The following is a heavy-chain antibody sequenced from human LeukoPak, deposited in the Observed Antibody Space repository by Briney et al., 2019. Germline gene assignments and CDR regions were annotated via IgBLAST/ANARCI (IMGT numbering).Heavy chain of an antibody. CDR1: GYTFTAYE. D-gene: IGHD3-16*01. J-gene: IGHJ5*02. CDR2: MNPNSGNT. CDR3: ARGGARSFAP. V-gene: IGHV1-8*01. Sequence: GASVKVSCRTSGYTFTAYEIHWVRQATGQGLEWMGWMNPNSGNTGYEQKFQGRVTMTRDTSMTTAYMELSSLRSEDTATYYCARGGARSFAPWGQGTLVTAPS.